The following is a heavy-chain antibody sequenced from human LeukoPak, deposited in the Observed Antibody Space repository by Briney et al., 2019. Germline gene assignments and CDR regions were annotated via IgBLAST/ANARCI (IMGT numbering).Heavy chain of an antibody. Sequence: GGSLRLSCAASGFSFSNHGMHWVRQAPGKRLEWVAVIWDDGNNKRYANSVNGRFTISRDNSENTLYLQMNGLTAEDTAMYYCARDSYQDYYGRFDPWGPGTLVTVSS. D-gene: IGHD3-10*01. CDR3: ARDSYQDYYGRFDP. J-gene: IGHJ5*02. CDR1: GFSFSNHG. V-gene: IGHV3-33*01. CDR2: IWDDGNNK.